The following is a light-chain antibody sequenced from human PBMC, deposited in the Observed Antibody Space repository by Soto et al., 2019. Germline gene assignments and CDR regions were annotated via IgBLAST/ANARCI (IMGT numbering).Light chain of an antibody. Sequence: QSALTQPPSVSGAPGQRVTISCIGSSSNIGAGYDVHWYQQLPGTAPKLLIYGNSNRPSGVPDRFSGSKSGTSASLAITGLQAEDEADYYCQSYDSSLSGVVFGGGTKLT. V-gene: IGLV1-40*01. CDR3: QSYDSSLSGVV. CDR1: SSNIGAGYD. J-gene: IGLJ2*01. CDR2: GNS.